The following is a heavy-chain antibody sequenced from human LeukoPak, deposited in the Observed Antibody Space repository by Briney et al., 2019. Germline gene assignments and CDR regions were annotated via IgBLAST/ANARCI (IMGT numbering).Heavy chain of an antibody. Sequence: PSETLSLTCTVSGGSISSYYCSWIRQPPGKGLEWIGYIYYSGSTNYNPSLKSRVTISVDTSKNQFSLKLSSVTAADTAVYYCARAGSIGSYYCFDYWGQGALVTVSS. CDR2: IYYSGST. D-gene: IGHD1-26*01. CDR3: ARAGSIGSYYCFDY. V-gene: IGHV4-59*01. CDR1: GGSISSYY. J-gene: IGHJ4*02.